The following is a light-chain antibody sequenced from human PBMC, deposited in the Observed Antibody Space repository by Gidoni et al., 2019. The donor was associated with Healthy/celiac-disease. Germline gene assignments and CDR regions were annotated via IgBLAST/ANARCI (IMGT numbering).Light chain of an antibody. J-gene: IGKJ1*01. CDR3: QQYYSIPWT. CDR1: QSLFYSPNNKNY. Sequence: DSVMTQSPASMVASLGGRGSINCKSSQSLFYSPNNKNYVAWYQQKPGPPPKLLIYWASIREFGVPDLFSGSGSGTDFTLTISSLQAADVAVYYCQQYYSIPWTFGQGTKVEIK. V-gene: IGKV4-1*01. CDR2: WAS.